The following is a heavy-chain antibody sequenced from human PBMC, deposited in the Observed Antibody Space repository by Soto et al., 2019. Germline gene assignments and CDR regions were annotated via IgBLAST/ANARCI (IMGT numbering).Heavy chain of an antibody. CDR1: GFTFDDYT. CDR2: ISWDGGST. CDR3: AKAKAVAAPFDY. D-gene: IGHD6-19*01. V-gene: IGHV3-43*01. J-gene: IGHJ4*02. Sequence: EVQLVESGGVVVQPGGPLRLSCAASGFTFDDYTMHWVRQAPGKGLEWVSLISWDGGSTYYADSVKGRFTISRDNSKNSLYLQMNSLRTEDTALYYCAKAKAVAAPFDYWGQGTLVTVSS.